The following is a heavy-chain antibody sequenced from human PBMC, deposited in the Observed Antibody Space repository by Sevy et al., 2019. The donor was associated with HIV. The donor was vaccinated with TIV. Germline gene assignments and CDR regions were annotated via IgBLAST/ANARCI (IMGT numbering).Heavy chain of an antibody. V-gene: IGHV3-7*01. Sequence: GGSLRLSCVASGFTFSDSWMTWVRQAPGKGLERIAFINEDGSRLGYVDTVRGRFTISRENTKNSLYLQMNSLGAEDTAVYFCARDRAYSALDYWGQGTLVTVSS. D-gene: IGHD5-18*01. CDR3: ARDRAYSALDY. J-gene: IGHJ4*02. CDR1: GFTFSDSW. CDR2: INEDGSRL.